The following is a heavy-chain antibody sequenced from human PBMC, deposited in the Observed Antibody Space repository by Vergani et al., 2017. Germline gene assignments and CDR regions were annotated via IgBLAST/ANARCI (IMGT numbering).Heavy chain of an antibody. J-gene: IGHJ4*02. D-gene: IGHD3-10*01. V-gene: IGHV7-4-1*02. Sequence: QMQLVQSGAEVKKTGSSVKVSCKASGYTFTYRYLHWVRQAPGQGLEWMGWINTNTGNPTYAQGFTGRFVFSLDTSVSTAYLQISSLKAEDTAVYYCARNMVRGVISYWGQGTLVTVSS. CDR2: INTNTGNP. CDR1: GYTFTYRY. CDR3: ARNMVRGVISY.